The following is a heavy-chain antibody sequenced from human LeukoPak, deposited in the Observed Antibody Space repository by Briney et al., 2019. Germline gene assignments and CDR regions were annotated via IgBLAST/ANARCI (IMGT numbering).Heavy chain of an antibody. Sequence: SETLSLTCTVSGYSISSGNYWGWIRQPPGKGLEWIGSIYHSGSTYYNPSLKSRVTISVDTSKNQFSLKLSSVTAADTAVYYCARDFSSSWYNWLDPWGQGTLVTVSS. CDR3: ARDFSSSWYNWLDP. D-gene: IGHD6-13*01. CDR1: GYSISSGNY. CDR2: IYHSGST. J-gene: IGHJ5*02. V-gene: IGHV4-38-2*02.